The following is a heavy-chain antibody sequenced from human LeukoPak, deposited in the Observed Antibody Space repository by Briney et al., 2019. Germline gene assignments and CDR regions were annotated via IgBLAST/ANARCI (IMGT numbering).Heavy chain of an antibody. Sequence: GGSLRLSCAASGFTFSSYAMSWVRQAPGKGLEWVSAISGSGGSSYYADSVKGRFTISRDNSKNTLYLQMSSLRAEDTAVYYCAKDWGVRTFDYWGQGTLVTVSS. V-gene: IGHV3-23*01. J-gene: IGHJ4*02. D-gene: IGHD3-10*01. CDR3: AKDWGVRTFDY. CDR2: ISGSGGSS. CDR1: GFTFSSYA.